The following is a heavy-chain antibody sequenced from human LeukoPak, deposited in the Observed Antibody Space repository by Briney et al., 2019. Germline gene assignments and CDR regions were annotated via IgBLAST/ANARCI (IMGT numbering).Heavy chain of an antibody. D-gene: IGHD2-2*01. V-gene: IGHV3-23*01. CDR3: AGRYCSGTDCYSWFDP. CDR2: ISGSGGST. J-gene: IGHJ5*02. CDR1: GFTFSSYG. Sequence: GGSLRLSCAASGFTFSSYGMSWVRQAPGKGLEWVSAISGSGGSTYYADSVKGRFTISRDNSKNTLYLQMNSLRAEDTAVYYCAGRYCSGTDCYSWFDPWGQGTLVTVSS.